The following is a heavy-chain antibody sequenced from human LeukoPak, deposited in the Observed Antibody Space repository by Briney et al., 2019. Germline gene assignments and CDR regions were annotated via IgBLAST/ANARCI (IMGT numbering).Heavy chain of an antibody. CDR3: ARGIRIDFWSGYFDY. CDR1: GGSISSSSYY. V-gene: IGHV4-39*07. D-gene: IGHD3-3*01. CDR2: IYYSGSI. J-gene: IGHJ4*02. Sequence: SETLSLTCTVSGGSISSSSYYWGWIRQPPGKGLEWIGSIYYSGSIYYNPSLKSRVTISVDTSKNQFSLKLSSVTAADTAVYYCARGIRIDFWSGYFDYWGQGTLVTVSS.